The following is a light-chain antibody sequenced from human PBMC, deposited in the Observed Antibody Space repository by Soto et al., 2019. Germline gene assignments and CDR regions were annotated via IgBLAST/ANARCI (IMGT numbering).Light chain of an antibody. CDR1: QTISRW. V-gene: IGKV1-5*03. CDR3: QRYKTCCCT. CDR2: KAS. Sequence: IQLTQSPSCLSASVGDGVTIACRARQTISRWLAWYQPQPGKAPKLLIYKASTLKSGFPARFSSSGSGAVVTFMISSLSEHDVCSFYCQRYKTCCCTCGKGTRVE. J-gene: IGKJ4*02.